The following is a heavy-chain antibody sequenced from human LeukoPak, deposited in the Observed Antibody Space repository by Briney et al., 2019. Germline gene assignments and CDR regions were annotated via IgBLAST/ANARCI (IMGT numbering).Heavy chain of an antibody. J-gene: IGHJ4*02. CDR3: ASRWSITVAGTGDDFDY. CDR1: GCTFTGYY. V-gene: IGHV1-2*06. CDR2: INPNSGGT. D-gene: IGHD6-19*01. Sequence: ASVKVSCKASGCTFTGYYMHWVRQAPGQGLEWMGRINPNSGGTNYAQKFQGRVTMTRDTSISTAYMELSSLRSDDTAVYYCASRWSITVAGTGDDFDYWGQGTLVTVSS.